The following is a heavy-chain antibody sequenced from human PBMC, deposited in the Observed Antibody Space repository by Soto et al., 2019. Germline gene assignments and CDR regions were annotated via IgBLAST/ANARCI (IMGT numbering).Heavy chain of an antibody. CDR2: INSGGNT. CDR3: ASCRGYRLPPADFDY. Sequence: LRLSCAASGFGVSNNYMNWVRQAPGKGLEWVSSINSGGNTYYADSVKGRFTISRDNSKNTMYLQMNSVGAEDTAVYYCASCRGYRLPPADFDYWGQGTLVTVSS. V-gene: IGHV3-66*01. D-gene: IGHD5-12*01. CDR1: GFGVSNNY. J-gene: IGHJ4*02.